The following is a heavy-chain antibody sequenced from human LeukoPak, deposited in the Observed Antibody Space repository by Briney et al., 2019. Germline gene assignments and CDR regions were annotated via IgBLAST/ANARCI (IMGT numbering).Heavy chain of an antibody. Sequence: GGTLRLSCAASGFTFSSFAMSWIRQAPGKGLEWVSSIDKIGVGTYYADSVRGRFTISRDNSKSTLSLQMNSLRAEDTAIYYCATYRQVLLPFESWGQGTLVTVSS. D-gene: IGHD2-8*02. CDR3: ATYRQVLLPFES. CDR2: IDKIGVGT. J-gene: IGHJ4*02. V-gene: IGHV3-23*01. CDR1: GFTFSSFA.